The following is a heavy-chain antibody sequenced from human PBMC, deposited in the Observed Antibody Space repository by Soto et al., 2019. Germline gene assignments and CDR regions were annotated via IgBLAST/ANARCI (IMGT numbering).Heavy chain of an antibody. CDR3: ARDRITMVRGVIMRDYYGMDV. Sequence: SETLSLTCTVSGGSISRYYWSWIRQPPGEGLEWIGYIYYSGSTNYNPSLKSRVTISVDTSKNQFSLKLSSVTDADTAVYYCARDRITMVRGVIMRDYYGMDVWGQGTTVTVSS. J-gene: IGHJ6*02. D-gene: IGHD3-10*01. CDR2: IYYSGST. CDR1: GGSISRYY. V-gene: IGHV4-59*01.